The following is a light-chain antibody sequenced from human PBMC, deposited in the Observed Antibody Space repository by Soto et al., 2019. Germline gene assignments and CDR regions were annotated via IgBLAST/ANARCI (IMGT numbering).Light chain of an antibody. CDR3: QQYGSLPYT. CDR1: QSVSSN. Sequence: EIVMMQSPATLSVSPGERATLSCRASQSVSSNLAWYQQKPGQAPRLLIYGASRRATGIPDRFSGSGSGTDFTLTISRLEPEDFAVYHCQQYGSLPYTFGQGTKVDIK. J-gene: IGKJ2*01. CDR2: GAS. V-gene: IGKV3-20*01.